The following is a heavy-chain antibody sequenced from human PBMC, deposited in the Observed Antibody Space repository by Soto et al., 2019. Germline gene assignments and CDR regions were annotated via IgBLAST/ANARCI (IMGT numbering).Heavy chain of an antibody. CDR1: GDSISSGGYS. Sequence: QLQLQESGSGLVKPSQTLSLTCAVSGDSISSGGYSWSWIRQPPGKGLEWIGYIYHSGSTYYNPSLESRVTISVDRSKNQFALKLSSVTAADTAVYYCARFYGDYNNWFDPWGQGTLVTVSS. CDR2: IYHSGST. V-gene: IGHV4-30-2*01. D-gene: IGHD4-17*01. J-gene: IGHJ5*02. CDR3: ARFYGDYNNWFDP.